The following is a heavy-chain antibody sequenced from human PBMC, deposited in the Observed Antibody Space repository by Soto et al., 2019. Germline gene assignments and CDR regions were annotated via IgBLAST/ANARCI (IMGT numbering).Heavy chain of an antibody. CDR1: GFTFSSYA. D-gene: IGHD3-9*01. J-gene: IGHJ6*02. CDR3: ARAHYDILTGYSYYYYGMDV. CDR2: ISYDGSNK. Sequence: SLRLSCAASGFTFSSYAMHWVRQAPGKGLEWVAVISYDGSNKYYADSVKGRFTNSRDNSKNTLYLQMNSLRAEDTAVYYCARAHYDILTGYSYYYYGMDVWGQGTTVTVSS. V-gene: IGHV3-30-3*01.